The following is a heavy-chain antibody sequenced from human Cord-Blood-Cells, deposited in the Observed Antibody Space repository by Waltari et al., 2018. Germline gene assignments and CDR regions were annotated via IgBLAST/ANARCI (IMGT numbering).Heavy chain of an antibody. D-gene: IGHD1-26*01. V-gene: IGHV1-2*04. Sequence: QVQLVQSGAEVKKPGASVKVYCKASGYTFTGYYMHWVRQAPGQRLEWMGWINPNSGGTNYEQKFQGWVTMTRDTSISTAYMELSRLRSDDTAVYYCARGVGATAFDIWGQGTMVTVSS. CDR2: INPNSGGT. CDR3: ARGVGATAFDI. CDR1: GYTFTGYY. J-gene: IGHJ3*02.